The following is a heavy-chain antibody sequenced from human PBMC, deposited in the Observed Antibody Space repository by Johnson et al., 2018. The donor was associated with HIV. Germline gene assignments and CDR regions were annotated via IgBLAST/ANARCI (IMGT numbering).Heavy chain of an antibody. CDR2: IWYDGSNK. CDR1: GFTFSSYG. V-gene: IGHV3-33*01. CDR3: ARDRYHSPLRPGSGAFDI. Sequence: QVQLVESGGGVVQPGRSLRLSCAASGFTFSSYGMHWVRQAPGKGLEWVALIWYDGSNKYYADSVKGRFTISRDNSKNTLYLQMNSLRAEDTAVYYCARDRYHSPLRPGSGAFDIWGQGTMVTVSS. J-gene: IGHJ3*02. D-gene: IGHD1-14*01.